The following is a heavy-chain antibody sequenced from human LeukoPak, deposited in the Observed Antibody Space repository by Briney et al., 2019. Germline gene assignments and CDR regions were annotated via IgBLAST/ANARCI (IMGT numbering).Heavy chain of an antibody. Sequence: SETLSLTRAVYGGSFSGYYWSWIRQPPGKGLEWIGEINHSGSTNYNPSLKSRVTISVDTSKNQFSLKLSSVTAADTAVYYCARKPYCGGDCFGYYFDYWGQGTLVTVSS. CDR1: GGSFSGYY. CDR2: INHSGST. V-gene: IGHV4-34*01. J-gene: IGHJ4*02. D-gene: IGHD2-21*02. CDR3: ARKPYCGGDCFGYYFDY.